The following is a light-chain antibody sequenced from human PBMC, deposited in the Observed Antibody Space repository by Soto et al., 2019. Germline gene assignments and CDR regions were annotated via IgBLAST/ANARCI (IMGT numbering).Light chain of an antibody. V-gene: IGKV3-20*01. CDR1: QSVSSNY. CDR2: GAS. J-gene: IGKJ1*01. CDR3: KQYGVSRWT. Sequence: EIVLTQSPGTLSLSPGERATLSCRASQSVSSNYLAWYQQKPGQAPRLLIYGASNRATGIPDRFSGSGSGTDFTLTISRLQPEDFAEYYCKQYGVSRWTFGQGTRVDI.